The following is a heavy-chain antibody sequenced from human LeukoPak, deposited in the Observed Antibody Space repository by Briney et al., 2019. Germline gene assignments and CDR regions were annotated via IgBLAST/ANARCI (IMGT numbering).Heavy chain of an antibody. Sequence: SETLSLTCTVSGDTISSYYWTWIRQPPGKGLEWIGYISYSGSTSYNPSLKGRVTISVDTSKIHFSLKLSCVTAADAAIYYCARRIDSRGWYRDDYWGQGILVTVSS. CDR2: ISYSGST. CDR1: GDTISSYY. V-gene: IGHV4-59*08. CDR3: ARRIDSRGWYRDDY. J-gene: IGHJ4*02. D-gene: IGHD6-19*01.